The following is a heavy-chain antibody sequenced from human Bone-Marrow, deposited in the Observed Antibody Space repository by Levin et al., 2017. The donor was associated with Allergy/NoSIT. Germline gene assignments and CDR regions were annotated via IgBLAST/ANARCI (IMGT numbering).Heavy chain of an antibody. Sequence: GESLKISCAASGFSFSDYAITWVRQAPGKGLEWVSSITGSSGKFYADSVKGRCTISRDSSNNTVYLQMNSLRADDTAVYFCARDPPLYCSGPSCHYNAYYYMDVWGKGTAVTVSS. CDR2: ITGSSGK. D-gene: IGHD2-2*01. J-gene: IGHJ6*03. CDR1: GFSFSDYA. V-gene: IGHV3-23*01. CDR3: ARDPPLYCSGPSCHYNAYYYMDV.